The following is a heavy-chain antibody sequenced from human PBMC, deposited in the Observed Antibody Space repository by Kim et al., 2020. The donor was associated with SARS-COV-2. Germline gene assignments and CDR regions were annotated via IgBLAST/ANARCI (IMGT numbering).Heavy chain of an antibody. J-gene: IGHJ4*02. V-gene: IGHV3-15*01. D-gene: IGHD1-26*01. CDR1: GFTFINAW. Sequence: GGSLRLSFASSGFTFINAWMNWVRQAPGKGLEWVGRIKSKTDGGTTDYAAPVKGRFTISRDDSKDTLFLQMTSLETDDTAVYYCTTVFGTYIRGFFDYWGQGTLVTVSS. CDR2: IKSKTDGGTT. CDR3: TTVFGTYIRGFFDY.